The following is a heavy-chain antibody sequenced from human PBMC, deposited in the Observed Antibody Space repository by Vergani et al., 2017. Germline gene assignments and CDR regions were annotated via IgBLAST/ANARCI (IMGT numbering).Heavy chain of an antibody. CDR2: INPNSGGT. D-gene: IGHD1-14*01. J-gene: IGHJ3*02. Sequence: QVQLVQSGAEVKKPGASVKVSCKASGYTFTGYYMHWVRQAPGQGLEWMGWINPNSGGTNYAQKFQGRVTMTRDTSISTAYMELRSLRSDDTAVYYCASSNWNHVRPIYAFDIWGQGTMVTVSS. CDR3: ASSNWNHVRPIYAFDI. V-gene: IGHV1-2*02. CDR1: GYTFTGYY.